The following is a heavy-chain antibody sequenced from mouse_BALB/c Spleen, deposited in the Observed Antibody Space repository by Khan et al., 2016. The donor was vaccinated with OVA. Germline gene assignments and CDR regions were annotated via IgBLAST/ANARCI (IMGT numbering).Heavy chain of an antibody. V-gene: IGHV2-9*02. CDR2: IWAGGST. CDR1: GFSLTSYG. D-gene: IGHD1-3*01. Sequence: QMQLEESGPSLVAPSQSLSITCTVSGFSLTSYGVHWVRQPPGKGLEWLGEIWAGGSTNYNSALMSRLSISKDNSKSQVFLKMNSLQTDDTAMYYCARLEDIWGQGTTLTVSS. J-gene: IGHJ2*01. CDR3: ARLEDI.